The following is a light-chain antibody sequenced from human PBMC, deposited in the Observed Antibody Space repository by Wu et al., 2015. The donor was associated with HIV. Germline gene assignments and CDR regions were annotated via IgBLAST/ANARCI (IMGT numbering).Light chain of an antibody. CDR1: QSIKKN. CDR3: LQGYSFPLT. V-gene: IGKV1-6*02. J-gene: IGKJ2*01. Sequence: AIEMTQSPPSLSGSVGDSVTMVCRASQSIKKNLGWYQEKAGQAPKLLIFGASSSQSGAPSKFAGGGSGAEFTLTINNLQPEDVATYYCLQGYSFPLTFGQGTKV. CDR2: GAS.